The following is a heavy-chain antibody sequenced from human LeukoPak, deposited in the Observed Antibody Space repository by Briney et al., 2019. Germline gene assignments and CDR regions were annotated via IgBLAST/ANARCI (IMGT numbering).Heavy chain of an antibody. Sequence: ASVKVSCKASGYSFTNYGISWVRQAPGQGLEWMGWISAYNGNTNYAQKLQGRVTMTTDTSTSTAYMELRSLRSDDTAVYYCARDRDDSSGYYEDYWGQGTLVTVSS. CDR1: GYSFTNYG. CDR2: ISAYNGNT. V-gene: IGHV1-18*01. CDR3: ARDRDDSSGYYEDY. D-gene: IGHD3-22*01. J-gene: IGHJ4*02.